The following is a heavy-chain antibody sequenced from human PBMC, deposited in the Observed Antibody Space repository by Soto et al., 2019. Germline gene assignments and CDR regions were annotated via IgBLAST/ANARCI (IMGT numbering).Heavy chain of an antibody. CDR1: GFTFSDYY. CDR3: AKGWDYYFDY. Sequence: GGSLRLSCAASGFTFSDYYMSWIRQAPGKGLEWVAVISYDGSNKYYADSVKGRFTISRDNSKNTLYLQMNSLRAEDTAVYYCAKGWDYYFDYWGQGTLVTVSS. D-gene: IGHD1-26*01. J-gene: IGHJ4*02. V-gene: IGHV3-30*18. CDR2: ISYDGSNK.